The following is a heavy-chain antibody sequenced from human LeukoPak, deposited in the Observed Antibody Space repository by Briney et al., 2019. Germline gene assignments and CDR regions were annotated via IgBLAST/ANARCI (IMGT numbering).Heavy chain of an antibody. V-gene: IGHV4-59*08. CDR2: IHHSGYS. CDR3: ARRGHRSGSARGWYFDL. J-gene: IGHJ2*01. D-gene: IGHD6-19*01. CDR1: GGSISSSY. Sequence: SETLSLTCTVSGGSISSSYWSCIRQPPGKGLQWIGFIHHSGYSDFNPSLKSRVTIPVDASKNQFSLKLRSVTAADSAVYYCARRGHRSGSARGWYFDLWGRGTLVTVTS.